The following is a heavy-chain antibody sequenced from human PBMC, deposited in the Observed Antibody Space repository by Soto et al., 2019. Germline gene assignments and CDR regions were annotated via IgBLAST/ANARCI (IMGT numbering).Heavy chain of an antibody. CDR3: AKVKAVGNVPFDY. D-gene: IGHD6-13*01. V-gene: IGHV3-23*01. CDR2: IAGSGGGT. CDR1: GFTFTNYA. Sequence: GGSLRLACAASGFTFTNYAMNWVRQAPGKGLEWVSTIAGSGGGTYYADSVKGRFTISRDNSKNTLFLQMDSLRAEDTAVYRCAKVKAVGNVPFDYWGQGT. J-gene: IGHJ4*02.